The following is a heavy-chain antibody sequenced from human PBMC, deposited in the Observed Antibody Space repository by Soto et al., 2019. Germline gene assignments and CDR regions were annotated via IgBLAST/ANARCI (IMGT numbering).Heavy chain of an antibody. V-gene: IGHV4-59*02. D-gene: IGHD3-9*01. CDR1: GGSVSSFC. CDR3: ARAPPPYYDILTGYYNRNYYYYYMDV. CDR2: VCSSGST. J-gene: IGHJ6*03. Sequence: PSETLSLTCYVSGGSVSSFCWTWIRQSPGKGLESIAYVCSSGSTNYNPSLESRVAISLDTSKNQFSLRLTSVTAADTAVYYCARAPPPYYDILTGYYNRNYYYYYMDVWGKGTTVTVSS.